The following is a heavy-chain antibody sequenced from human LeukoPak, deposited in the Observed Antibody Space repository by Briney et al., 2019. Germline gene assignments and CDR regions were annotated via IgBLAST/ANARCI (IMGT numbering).Heavy chain of an antibody. CDR3: ARSSDYGGHDY. Sequence: GGSLRLSCAASGFTFTDFYMSWIRQAPGKGLEWVSYISSSGTTIYYADSVKGRFTISRDNAKNSLYLQMNSLRAEDTAVYYCARSSDYGGHDYWGQGTLVTVSS. V-gene: IGHV3-11*04. D-gene: IGHD4/OR15-4a*01. J-gene: IGHJ4*02. CDR1: GFTFTDFY. CDR2: ISSSGTTI.